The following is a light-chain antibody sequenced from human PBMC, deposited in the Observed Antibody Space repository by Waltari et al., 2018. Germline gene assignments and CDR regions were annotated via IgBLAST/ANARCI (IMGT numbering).Light chain of an antibody. CDR1: QSVTRA. Sequence: EILLTQSPGTLSLSPGERATLSCRTSQSVTRALAWYQQKPGQAPRLLIYGASNRATGIPDRFSGSGSGTDFSLTISSLEPEDFAVYYCQHYLRLPVTFGQGTKVEVK. V-gene: IGKV3-20*01. CDR3: QHYLRLPVT. J-gene: IGKJ1*01. CDR2: GAS.